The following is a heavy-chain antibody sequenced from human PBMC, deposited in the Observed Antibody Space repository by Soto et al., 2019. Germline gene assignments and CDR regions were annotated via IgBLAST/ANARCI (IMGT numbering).Heavy chain of an antibody. CDR3: AREGVGSSGWYDY. D-gene: IGHD6-19*01. CDR2: IYYSGST. V-gene: IGHV4-59*01. CDR1: GGSISSYY. J-gene: IGHJ4*02. Sequence: SETLSLTCTVSGGSISSYYWSWIRQPPGKGLEWIGYIYYSGSTNYNPSLKSRVTISVETSKNQFSLKLSSVTAADTAVYYCAREGVGSSGWYDYWGQGTLVTVSS.